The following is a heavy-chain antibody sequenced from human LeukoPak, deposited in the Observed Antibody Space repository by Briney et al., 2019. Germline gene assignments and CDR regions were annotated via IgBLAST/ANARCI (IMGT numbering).Heavy chain of an antibody. V-gene: IGHV4-59*12. D-gene: IGHD3-22*01. CDR2: IYYSGST. Sequence: PSETLSLTCTVSGGSISSYYWSWIRQPPGKGLEWIGYIYYSGSTNYNPSLKSRVTISVDTSKNQFSLKLSSVTAADTAVYYCAGPYYYDSPDTEEGGYYFDYWGQGTLVTVSS. CDR3: AGPYYYDSPDTEEGGYYFDY. J-gene: IGHJ4*02. CDR1: GGSISSYY.